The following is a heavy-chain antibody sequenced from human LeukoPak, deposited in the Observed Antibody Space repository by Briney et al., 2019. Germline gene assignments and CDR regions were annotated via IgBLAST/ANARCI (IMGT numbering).Heavy chain of an antibody. CDR2: ISAYNGNT. J-gene: IGHJ4*02. V-gene: IGHV1-18*01. D-gene: IGHD3-22*01. CDR1: GYTFTSYG. CDR3: VTDDSSGYYYGEFDY. Sequence: ASVKVSCKASGYTFTSYGISWVRQANGHGLELIGWISAYNGNTNYAQKLQGRVTMTTDTSTSTAYMELRSLRSDDTAVYYCVTDDSSGYYYGEFDYWGQGTLVTVSS.